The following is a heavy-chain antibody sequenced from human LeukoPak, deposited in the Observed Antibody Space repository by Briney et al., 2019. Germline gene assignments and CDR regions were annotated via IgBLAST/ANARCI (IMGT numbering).Heavy chain of an antibody. J-gene: IGHJ6*03. D-gene: IGHD2-15*01. CDR1: GYTFTGYY. V-gene: IGHV1-2*02. CDR2: INPNSGGT. CDR3: ARDGATMDIAVVVAATRGMDV. Sequence: ASVKVPCKASGYTFTGYYMPWVRQAPGQGLEWMGWINPNSGGTNYAQKFQGRVTLTRDTSISTAYMELRSLRSDDTAVYYCARDGATMDIAVVVAATRGMDVWGKGTTVTVSS.